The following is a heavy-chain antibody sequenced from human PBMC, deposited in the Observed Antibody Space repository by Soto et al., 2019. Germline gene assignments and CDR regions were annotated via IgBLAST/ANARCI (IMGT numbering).Heavy chain of an antibody. CDR2: IYYSGSA. V-gene: IGHV4-31*03. Sequence: SETLSLTCSVSGASISRGAYYWSWIRQHPGRGLEWIGNIYYSGSAYYNPSLKSRVAISVDTSQNQFSLRLSSVTAADTAVYYCARGVLANWGPENWFDPWGQGTLVTVSS. CDR1: GASISRGAYY. CDR3: ARGVLANWGPENWFDP. D-gene: IGHD7-27*01. J-gene: IGHJ5*02.